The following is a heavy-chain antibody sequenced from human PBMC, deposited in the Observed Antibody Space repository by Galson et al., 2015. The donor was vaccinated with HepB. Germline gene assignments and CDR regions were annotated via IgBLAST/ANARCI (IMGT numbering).Heavy chain of an antibody. Sequence: PALVKPTQTLTLTCTFSGFSVNTAGVGVGWIRQPPGKALEWLAPIYWDDDKHYNPFLTCRLSITKDASKNQLGIMITDMDPGDTATYFCAPRPLTFRSDRGGYWNYFDNWGQGTLVVVSS. CDR3: APRPLTFRSDRGGYWNYFDN. J-gene: IGHJ4*02. V-gene: IGHV2-5*02. CDR1: GFSVNTAGVG. CDR2: IYWDDDK. D-gene: IGHD2-21*01.